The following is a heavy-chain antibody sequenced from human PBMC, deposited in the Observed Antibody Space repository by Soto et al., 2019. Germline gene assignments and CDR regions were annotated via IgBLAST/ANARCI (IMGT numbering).Heavy chain of an antibody. CDR1: GGTFSSYT. V-gene: IGHV1-69*02. CDR3: ARGGYDFWSGYLDANYYYYYMDV. D-gene: IGHD3-3*01. CDR2: IIPILGIA. J-gene: IGHJ6*03. Sequence: ASVKVSCKASGGTFSSYTISWVRQAPGQGLEWMGRIIPILGIANYAPKFQGRVTVTAAKSTSTAYMELSSLRSEDTAVYYCARGGYDFWSGYLDANYYYYYMDVWGKGTTVTVSS.